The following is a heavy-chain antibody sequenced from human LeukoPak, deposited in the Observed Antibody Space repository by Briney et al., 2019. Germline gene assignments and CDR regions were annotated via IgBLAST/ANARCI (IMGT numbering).Heavy chain of an antibody. CDR1: GYTFTNYA. V-gene: IGHV1-2*02. CDR3: ARAGSSSWYGAFDI. Sequence: ASVKVSCKASGYTFTNYAMNWVRQAPGQGLEWMGWINPNSGGTNYAQKFQGRVTMTRDTSISTAYMELSRLRSDDTAVYYCARAGSSSWYGAFDIWGQGTMVTVSS. CDR2: INPNSGGT. J-gene: IGHJ3*02. D-gene: IGHD6-13*01.